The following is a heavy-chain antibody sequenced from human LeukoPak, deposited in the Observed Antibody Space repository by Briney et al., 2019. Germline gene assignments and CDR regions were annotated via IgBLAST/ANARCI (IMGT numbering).Heavy chain of an antibody. V-gene: IGHV4-59*05. Sequence: SETLSLTCSVSGGSISSNYWSWIRQPPGKGLEWIGSTYYSGTTYYNPSLKSRVTISVDTSKNQFSLILSSVTAADTALYYCARVWYYDSSARAIDYWGQGTLVTVSS. CDR1: GGSISSNY. J-gene: IGHJ4*02. CDR2: TYYSGTT. CDR3: ARVWYYDSSARAIDY. D-gene: IGHD3-22*01.